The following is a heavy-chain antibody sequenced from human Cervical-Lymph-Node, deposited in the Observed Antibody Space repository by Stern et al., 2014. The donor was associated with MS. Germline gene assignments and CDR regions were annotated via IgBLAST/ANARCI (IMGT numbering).Heavy chain of an antibody. D-gene: IGHD3-16*01. CDR3: ATAVWGYARPRIVWFDP. Sequence: VQLVESGPGLVKPSGTLSLTCAVSGGSISSSNWWSWVRQPPGKGLEWIGEIYHSGSTNYNPSLKRRVTISVDKSKNQFSLKLSSVTAADTAVYYCATAVWGYARPRIVWFDPWGQGTLVTVSS. J-gene: IGHJ5*02. CDR1: GGSISSSNW. CDR2: IYHSGST. V-gene: IGHV4-4*02.